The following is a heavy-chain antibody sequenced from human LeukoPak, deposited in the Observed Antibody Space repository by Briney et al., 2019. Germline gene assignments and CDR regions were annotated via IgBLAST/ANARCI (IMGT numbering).Heavy chain of an antibody. Sequence: PGGSLRLSCAASGFTFDDYAMHWVRQAPGKGLEWVSGISWNSGSIGYADSVKGRFTISRDNAKNSLYLQMNSLRAEDTALYYCAKGTPQVPRKWYFDLWGRGTLVTVSS. CDR1: GFTFDDYA. CDR2: ISWNSGSI. V-gene: IGHV3-9*01. J-gene: IGHJ2*01. CDR3: AKGTPQVPRKWYFDL.